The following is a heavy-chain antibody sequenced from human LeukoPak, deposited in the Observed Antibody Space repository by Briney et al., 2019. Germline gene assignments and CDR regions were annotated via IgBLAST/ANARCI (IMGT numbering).Heavy chain of an antibody. CDR2: ISSTGSTI. J-gene: IGHJ4*02. CDR3: AREGGLRWADY. D-gene: IGHD4-23*01. V-gene: IGHV3-48*03. Sequence: PGGSLRLSCAASGFTFSGYEMNWVRQAPGKGLEWVSYISSTGSTIYYADSVKGRFTISRDNAKNSLYLQMNSLTAEDTAAYYCAREGGLRWADYWGQGTLVTVSS. CDR1: GFTFSGYE.